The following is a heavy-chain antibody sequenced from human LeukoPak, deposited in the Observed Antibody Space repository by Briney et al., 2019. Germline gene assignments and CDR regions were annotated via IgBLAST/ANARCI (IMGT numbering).Heavy chain of an antibody. CDR3: ARDSRDCRGGSCYPDY. J-gene: IGHJ4*02. CDR2: INSEGSST. CDR1: GFTFSSYW. D-gene: IGHD2-15*01. V-gene: IGHV3-74*01. Sequence: GGSLRLSCAASGFTFSSYWMHWVRQVPGKGLVWVSCINSEGSSTNYADSVKGRFTISRDNAKNTLFLQMNSLRAEDRAVYYCARDSRDCRGGSCYPDYWGQGTLVTVSS.